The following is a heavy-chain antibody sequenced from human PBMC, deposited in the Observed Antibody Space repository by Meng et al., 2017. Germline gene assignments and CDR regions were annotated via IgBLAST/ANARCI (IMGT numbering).Heavy chain of an antibody. CDR2: IWYDGSNK. CDR1: GFTFSSYG. V-gene: IGHV3-33*01. D-gene: IGHD2-21*02. CDR3: ARDFAGGDYSYFDY. J-gene: IGHJ4*01. Sequence: GESLKISCAASGFTFSSYGMHWVRQAPGKGLEWVAVIWYDGSNKYYADSVKRRFTISRDNSKNTLYLQMNSLRAEDTAVYYCARDFAGGDYSYFDYWGQGTLVTVSS.